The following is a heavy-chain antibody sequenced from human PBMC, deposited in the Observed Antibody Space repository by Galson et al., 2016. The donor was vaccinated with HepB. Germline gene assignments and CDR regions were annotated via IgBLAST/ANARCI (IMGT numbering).Heavy chain of an antibody. J-gene: IGHJ4*02. CDR1: GFDFGSCW. Sequence: SLRLSCAASGFDFGSCWMHWVRQVPGKGLVWVSRINTDGSVTNYADSVKGRFTISRDNAQNTVDLQMNSLRAEETALYYCTRGTDLGGYVEFWGQGTLVTFSS. CDR2: INTDGSVT. V-gene: IGHV3-74*01. CDR3: TRGTDLGGYVEF. D-gene: IGHD5-12*01.